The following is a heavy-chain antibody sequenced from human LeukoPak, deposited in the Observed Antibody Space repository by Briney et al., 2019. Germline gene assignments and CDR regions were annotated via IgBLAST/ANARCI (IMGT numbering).Heavy chain of an antibody. J-gene: IGHJ4*02. D-gene: IGHD1-26*01. Sequence: GGSLRLSCVASGFTFTGHSMQWVRQAPGKGVEGVAVVASDEKKIFYADSLKGGFTISRDNSKNTVYLQMNSLRDEDTAVYYCARERQGGATPFDYWGQGSLVSVSS. CDR2: VASDEKKI. V-gene: IGHV3-30*04. CDR1: GFTFTGHS. CDR3: ARERQGGATPFDY.